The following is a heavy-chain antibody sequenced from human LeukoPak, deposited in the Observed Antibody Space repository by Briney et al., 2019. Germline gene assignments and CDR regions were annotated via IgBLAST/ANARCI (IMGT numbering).Heavy chain of an antibody. J-gene: IGHJ4*02. V-gene: IGHV1-8*01. CDR3: AAPGIAVAGRLDY. Sequence: ASVKVSCKASGYTFTSFDIFWVRQATGQGLEWMGWMSPNSGNTGSAQKFQGRVTFTRDTSISTSFMELSSLRSEDTAVYYCAAPGIAVAGRLDYWGQGTLVTVSS. CDR2: MSPNSGNT. D-gene: IGHD6-19*01. CDR1: GYTFTSFD.